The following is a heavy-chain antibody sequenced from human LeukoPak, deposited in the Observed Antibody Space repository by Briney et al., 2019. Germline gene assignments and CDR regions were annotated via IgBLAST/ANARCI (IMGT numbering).Heavy chain of an antibody. CDR1: GGSISSYY. J-gene: IGHJ3*02. V-gene: IGHV4-4*07. D-gene: IGHD1-26*01. CDR2: IYTSGST. CDR3: ARDGLGATRKDAFDI. Sequence: PSETLSLTCTVSGGSISSYYWSWIRQPAGKGLEWIGRIYTSGSTNYNPSLKSRVTMSVDTSKNQFSLKLSSVTAADTAVYYCARDGLGATRKDAFDIWGQGTMVTVSS.